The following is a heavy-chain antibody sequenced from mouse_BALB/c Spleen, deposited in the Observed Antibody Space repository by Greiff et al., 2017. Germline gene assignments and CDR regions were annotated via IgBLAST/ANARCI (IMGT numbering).Heavy chain of an antibody. D-gene: IGHD3-1*01. CDR3: ARQRGLQEELDY. J-gene: IGHJ3*01. CDR2: IDPSDSAT. CDR1: GYTFTSFW. Sequence: QVQLQQPGAELVKPGAPVKLSCKASGYTFTSFWMHWVKQRPGRGLEWIGCIDPSDSATHYNQKFKDQATLTVDKSSNTAYIQLSSLTSEDSAVYYWARQRGLQEELDYWGQGTLVTVSA. V-gene: IGHV1-69*02.